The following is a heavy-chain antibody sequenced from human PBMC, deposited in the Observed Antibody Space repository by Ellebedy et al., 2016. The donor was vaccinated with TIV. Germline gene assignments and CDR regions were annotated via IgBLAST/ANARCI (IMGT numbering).Heavy chain of an antibody. D-gene: IGHD1-26*01. V-gene: IGHV3-9*01. CDR3: AKDRGIVGARDAFDI. J-gene: IGHJ3*02. CDR2: ISWNSGSI. CDR1: GLTFDDYA. Sequence: PGGSLRLSCAASGLTFDDYAMHWVRQAPGKGLEWVSGISWNSGSIGYADSVKGRFTISRDNAKNSLYLQMNSLRAEDTALYYCAKDRGIVGARDAFDIWGQGTMVTVSS.